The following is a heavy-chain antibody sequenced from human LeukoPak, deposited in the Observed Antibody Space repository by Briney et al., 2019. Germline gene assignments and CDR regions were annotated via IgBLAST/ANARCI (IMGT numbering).Heavy chain of an antibody. D-gene: IGHD6-13*01. Sequence: GGSLRLSCAASGFTFSSYGMHWVRQAPGKGLEWVAFIRYDGSNKYYADSVKGRFTISRDNSRNTLYLQMNSLRAEDTAVYYCARAAGTTTILTIDYWGQGTLVTVSS. V-gene: IGHV3-30*02. CDR3: ARAAGTTTILTIDY. CDR1: GFTFSSYG. J-gene: IGHJ4*02. CDR2: IRYDGSNK.